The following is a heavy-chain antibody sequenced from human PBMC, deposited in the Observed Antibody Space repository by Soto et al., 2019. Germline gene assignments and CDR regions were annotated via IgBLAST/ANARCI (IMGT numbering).Heavy chain of an antibody. CDR1: GFNFSSYA. V-gene: IGHV3-23*01. CDR3: ARGWEAGYYFAY. Sequence: GGSLRLSCAASGFNFSSYAMSWIRQAPGKGPEWVAGITTRGDRSGYADSVKGRFTVSRDNSQNTMYLQLNSLRGDDTAIYYCARGWEAGYYFAYWGQGTLVTVSS. J-gene: IGHJ4*02. D-gene: IGHD1-26*01. CDR2: ITTRGDRS.